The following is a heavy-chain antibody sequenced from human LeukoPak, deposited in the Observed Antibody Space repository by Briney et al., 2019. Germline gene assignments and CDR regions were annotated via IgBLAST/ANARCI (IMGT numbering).Heavy chain of an antibody. V-gene: IGHV1-2*02. D-gene: IGHD4-23*01. Sequence: ASVKVSFTASVYTFTGYYMHWVRQAPGQGLEWMGWINANSGGTDYAQNFQDRVTMTRDTSISTAYMELSRLRSDDTAVYYCARDGHGGNSFDYWGQGTLVTVSS. CDR3: ARDGHGGNSFDY. J-gene: IGHJ4*02. CDR1: VYTFTGYY. CDR2: INANSGGT.